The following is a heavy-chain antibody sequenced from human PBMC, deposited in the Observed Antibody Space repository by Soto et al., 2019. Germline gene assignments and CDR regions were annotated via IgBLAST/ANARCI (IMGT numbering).Heavy chain of an antibody. CDR3: AKHFLRTA. V-gene: IGHV3-30*18. CDR2: ISYDGSNK. CDR1: GFTFSSYG. J-gene: IGHJ5*02. D-gene: IGHD3-3*02. Sequence: GGSLRLSCAASGFTFSSYGMHWVRQAPGKGLEWVAVISYDGSNKYYADSVKGRFTISRDNSKNTLYLQMNSLRAEDTAVYYCAKHFLRTAWGQGTLVIVSS.